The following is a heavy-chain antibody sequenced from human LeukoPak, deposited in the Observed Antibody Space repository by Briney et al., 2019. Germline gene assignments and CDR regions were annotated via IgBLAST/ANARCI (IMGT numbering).Heavy chain of an antibody. V-gene: IGHV3-33*01. D-gene: IGHD6-19*01. Sequence: GRSLRLSCAASGFTFSNYDMHWVRQDPGKGLEWVAVIWFDGSNKFYADSVKGRFTISRDNSKNTLYLQMNSLRAEDTAVYYCASSAGALIDCWGQGTLVIVSS. CDR3: ASSAGALIDC. CDR1: GFTFSNYD. CDR2: IWFDGSNK. J-gene: IGHJ4*02.